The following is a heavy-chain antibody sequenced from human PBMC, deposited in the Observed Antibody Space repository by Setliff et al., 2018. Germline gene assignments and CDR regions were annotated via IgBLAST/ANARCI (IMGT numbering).Heavy chain of an antibody. CDR3: ARTGTYRYFDY. CDR1: GGSFTPYY. Sequence: SETLSLTCTVSGGSFTPYYFSWIRHSPGKGLEWLGYVYNSGSTNYNPSLKSRVTISLDTSNNQFSLSLSSVTAADTAVYYCARTGTYRYFDYWGQGTRVTVSS. D-gene: IGHD1-1*01. J-gene: IGHJ4*02. V-gene: IGHV4-59*08. CDR2: VYNSGST.